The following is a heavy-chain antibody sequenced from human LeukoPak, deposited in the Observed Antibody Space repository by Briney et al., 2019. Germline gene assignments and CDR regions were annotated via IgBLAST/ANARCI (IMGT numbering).Heavy chain of an antibody. J-gene: IGHJ4*02. CDR1: GFTVSSNY. Sequence: RGSLRLSCAASGFTVSSNYMSWVRQAPGKGLEWVSVIYSGGSTYYADSVKGQFTISRDNSKNTLYLQMNSLRAEDTAVYYCARLEWLLYFYFDYWGQGTLVTVSS. V-gene: IGHV3-66*02. CDR2: IYSGGST. D-gene: IGHD3-3*01. CDR3: ARLEWLLYFYFDY.